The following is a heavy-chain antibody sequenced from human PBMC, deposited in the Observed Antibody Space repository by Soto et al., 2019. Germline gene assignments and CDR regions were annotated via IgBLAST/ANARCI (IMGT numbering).Heavy chain of an antibody. CDR1: GFTVSSNY. J-gene: IGHJ4*02. CDR3: ASSDGGKDY. Sequence: GGSLRLSCAASGFTVSSNYMSWVRQAPGKGMEWVSVIYSGGSTYYADSVKVRFTISRDNSKNTLYLHMNNLRAEDTAVYYCASSDGGKDYWGQGTLVTVSS. D-gene: IGHD2-15*01. V-gene: IGHV3-53*01. CDR2: IYSGGST.